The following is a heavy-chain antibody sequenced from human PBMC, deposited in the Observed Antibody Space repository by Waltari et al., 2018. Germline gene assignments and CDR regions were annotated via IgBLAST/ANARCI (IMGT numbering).Heavy chain of an antibody. J-gene: IGHJ4*02. CDR3: ARSITDSSDYHQKFQY. CDR2: IGTADAHI. D-gene: IGHD3-22*01. V-gene: IGHV3-21*01. Sequence: EVELVESGGGLVKPGGSLRLPCSASGFPCNGYHMHWVRQAPGKGLEWVSTIGTADAHIFYADSVRGRFTISRDNAKNSLYLQMNSLRAEDTAVYFCARSITDSSDYHQKFQYWGQGTLVTVSS. CDR1: GFPCNGYH.